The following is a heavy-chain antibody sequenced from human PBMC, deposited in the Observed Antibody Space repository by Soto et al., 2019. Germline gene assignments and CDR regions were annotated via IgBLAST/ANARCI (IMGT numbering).Heavy chain of an antibody. Sequence: SETLSLTCAVSSGSISSGGYSWSWIRQPPGKGLEWIGYIYHSGSTYYNPSLKSRVTISVDRSKNQFSLKLSSVTAADTAVYYCARVDVYSGYYPNWFDPWGQGNLVTVSS. CDR1: SGSISSGGYS. CDR3: ARVDVYSGYYPNWFDP. J-gene: IGHJ5*02. V-gene: IGHV4-30-2*01. D-gene: IGHD3-22*01. CDR2: IYHSGST.